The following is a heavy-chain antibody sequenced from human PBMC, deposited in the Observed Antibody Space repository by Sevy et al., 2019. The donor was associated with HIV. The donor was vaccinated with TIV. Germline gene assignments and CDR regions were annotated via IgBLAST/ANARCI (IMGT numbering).Heavy chain of an antibody. V-gene: IGHV4-34*01. D-gene: IGHD6-13*01. J-gene: IGHJ4*02. Sequence: SETLSLTCAVYGGSFSGYYWSWIRQPPGKGLEWIGEINHSGSTNYNPSLKSRVTISVDTSKNQFSLKLSSVTAADTAVSYCARRGTYSSSFGYWGQGTLVTVSS. CDR1: GGSFSGYY. CDR3: ARRGTYSSSFGY. CDR2: INHSGST.